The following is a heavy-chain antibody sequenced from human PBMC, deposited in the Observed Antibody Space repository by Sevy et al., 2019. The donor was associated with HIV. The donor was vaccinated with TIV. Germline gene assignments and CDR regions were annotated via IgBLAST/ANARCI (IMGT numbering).Heavy chain of an antibody. CDR1: GFTFSNYW. D-gene: IGHD1-7*01. CDR3: ARAWNYARDY. J-gene: IGHJ4*02. CDR2: IKQDGSDK. V-gene: IGHV3-7*04. Sequence: GGSLRLSCAASGFTFSNYWMNWVRQAPGKGLEWVANIKQDGSDKYYVDSVRGRFTISRDNAKNSLYLQMNSLGAEDTAVYYCARAWNYARDYWGQGTLVTVSS.